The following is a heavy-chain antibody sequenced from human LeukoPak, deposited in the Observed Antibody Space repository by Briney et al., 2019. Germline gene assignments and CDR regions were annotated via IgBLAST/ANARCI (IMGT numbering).Heavy chain of an antibody. CDR1: GFTFDDYA. J-gene: IGHJ3*02. D-gene: IGHD5-18*01. CDR3: AKDTSTRIQLWLEDDAFDI. CDR2: ISWNSGSI. V-gene: IGHV3-9*01. Sequence: PGGSLRLSCAASGFTFDDYAMHWVRQAPGKGLEWVSGISWNSGSIGYADSVKGRFTISRDNAKNSLYLQMNSLGAEDTALYYCAKDTSTRIQLWLEDDAFDIWGQGTMVTVSS.